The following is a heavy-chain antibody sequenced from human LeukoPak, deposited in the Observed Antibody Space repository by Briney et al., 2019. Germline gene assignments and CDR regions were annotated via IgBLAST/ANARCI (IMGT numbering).Heavy chain of an antibody. D-gene: IGHD6-13*01. Sequence: PGGSLRLSCAASGFTFTTSWMHWFRQAPGKGLVRVSRIESDGTSTTYADSVKGRFTISRDSAKNTLYLQMNSLRAEDTAVYYCARDQYSSTWYRGAFDVWGQGTMVSVSS. CDR1: GFTFTTSW. J-gene: IGHJ3*01. CDR2: IESDGTST. CDR3: ARDQYSSTWYRGAFDV. V-gene: IGHV3-74*01.